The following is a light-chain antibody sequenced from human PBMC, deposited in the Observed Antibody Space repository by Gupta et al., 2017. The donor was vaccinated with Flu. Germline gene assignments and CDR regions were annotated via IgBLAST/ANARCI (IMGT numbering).Light chain of an antibody. Sequence: VTISCAGSSSNIGNNYVSWYQHLPGTGPKLLIYENNKRPSGIPDRFSGSTADTSATLGITGLQTGDDADYYCGTWDSSLSAWVFGGGTKLTVL. CDR2: ENN. J-gene: IGLJ3*02. CDR1: SSNIGNNY. V-gene: IGLV1-51*02. CDR3: GTWDSSLSAWV.